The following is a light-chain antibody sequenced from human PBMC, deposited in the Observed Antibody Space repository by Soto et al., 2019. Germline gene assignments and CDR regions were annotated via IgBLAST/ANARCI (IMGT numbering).Light chain of an antibody. CDR2: AAS. V-gene: IGKV1-27*01. Sequence: DIQMTQSPSSLSASVGDRVTITCRASQGITYYLAWYQQKPGKVPKLLIYAASTLKSGVPSGFSGGGSGADFTLTISSLQPEDVATYYCQNYNSAPLTFGGGTKVEIK. J-gene: IGKJ4*01. CDR1: QGITYY. CDR3: QNYNSAPLT.